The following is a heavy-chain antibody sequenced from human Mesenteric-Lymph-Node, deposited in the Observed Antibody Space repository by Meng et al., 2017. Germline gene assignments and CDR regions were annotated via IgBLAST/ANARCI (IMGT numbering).Heavy chain of an antibody. Sequence: QVQLQQSGPVLLEPSQTRSLTCTVSGGSMSSGNYYWSWIRQPPGKGLEWIGYIHHSGSAYYNPSLKSRVSISVDTSKNQFSLNLNSMTAADTAVYYCASFDHIPRRNYFDYWGQGTLVTVSS. D-gene: IGHD2-21*01. CDR1: GGSMSSGNYY. V-gene: IGHV4-30-4*01. J-gene: IGHJ4*02. CDR3: ASFDHIPRRNYFDY. CDR2: IHHSGSA.